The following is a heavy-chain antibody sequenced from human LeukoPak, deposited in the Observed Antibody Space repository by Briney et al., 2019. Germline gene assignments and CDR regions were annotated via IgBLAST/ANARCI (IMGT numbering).Heavy chain of an antibody. J-gene: IGHJ4*02. Sequence: GGSLRLSCAASGFTFSSYAMSLVRQAPGKGLEWVSAISGSGGSTYYADSVKGRFTISRDNSKNTLYLQMNSLRAEDTAVYYCAKGYGDYGLIDYWGQGTLVTVSS. CDR1: GFTFSSYA. CDR3: AKGYGDYGLIDY. CDR2: ISGSGGST. V-gene: IGHV3-23*01. D-gene: IGHD4-17*01.